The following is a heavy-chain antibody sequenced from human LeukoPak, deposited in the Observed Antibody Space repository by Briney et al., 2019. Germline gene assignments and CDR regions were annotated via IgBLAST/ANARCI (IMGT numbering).Heavy chain of an antibody. D-gene: IGHD3-10*01. CDR3: ARVMSMVRGWSRTNWFDP. J-gene: IGHJ5*02. CDR2: IYYSGST. Sequence: PSQTLSLTCTVSGGSISSGDYYWSWIRQPPGKGLEWIGYIYYSGSTYYNPSLKSRVTISVDTSKNQFSLKLSSVTAADTAVYYCARVMSMVRGWSRTNWFDPWGQGTLGTVSS. V-gene: IGHV4-30-4*08. CDR1: GGSISSGDYY.